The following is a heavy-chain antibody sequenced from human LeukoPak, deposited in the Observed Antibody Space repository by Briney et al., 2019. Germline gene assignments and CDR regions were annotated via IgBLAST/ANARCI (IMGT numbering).Heavy chain of an antibody. CDR1: GFTFTNYV. D-gene: IGHD5/OR15-5a*01. V-gene: IGHV3-23*01. Sequence: GGSLRLSCAASGFTFTNYVMTWVRQAPGKGLEWVSGISVSGSNTYYADSVRGRFTISRDNSKDTLSLQMNSLRVEDSAIYYCASRKEYTVSSVYYWGRGILVTVSS. J-gene: IGHJ4*02. CDR3: ASRKEYTVSSVYY. CDR2: ISVSGSNT.